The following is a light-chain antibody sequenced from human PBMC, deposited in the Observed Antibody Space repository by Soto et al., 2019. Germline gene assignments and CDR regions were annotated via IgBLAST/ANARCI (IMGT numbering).Light chain of an antibody. CDR2: DAS. J-gene: IGKJ1*01. V-gene: IGKV1-5*01. Sequence: DIQMTQSPSTLSASVGDRVTITCRASQSISSWLAWYQQKPGKAPKLLIYDASSLESGVPSRFSGSGSGTEINFHNRKPEADYFATYYCQQYNSYSRTFGQGTKVEIK. CDR3: QQYNSYSRT. CDR1: QSISSW.